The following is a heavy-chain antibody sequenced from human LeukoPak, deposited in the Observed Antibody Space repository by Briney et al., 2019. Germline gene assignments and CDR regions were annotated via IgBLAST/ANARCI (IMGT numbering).Heavy chain of an antibody. V-gene: IGHV4-38-2*01. D-gene: IGHD6-19*01. CDR2: IYYSGST. CDR3: TSPSSGWYEDDY. Sequence: SETLSLTCAVSGYSINSGYYWGRIRQPPGKGLEWIGSIYYSGSTYYNPSLRSRVTISVDTSKNQFSLKLSSVTAADTAVYYCTSPSSGWYEDDYWGQGTLVTVSS. CDR1: GYSINSGYY. J-gene: IGHJ4*02.